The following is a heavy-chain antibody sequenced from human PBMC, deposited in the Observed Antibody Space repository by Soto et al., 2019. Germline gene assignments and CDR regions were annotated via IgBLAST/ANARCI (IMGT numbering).Heavy chain of an antibody. D-gene: IGHD2-15*01. CDR2: IQSGGPT. V-gene: IGHV3-66*01. CDR1: GFTVSSKY. Sequence: GGSLRLSCAASGFTVSSKYMSWVRQAPGKGLEWVSLIQSGGPTYYADSVKGRFTISRDTSENTLHLQMDSLRAEDTAVYYCARDDVLCDGARCYGVPLDAWGKGTTVTVS. CDR3: ARDDVLCDGARCYGVPLDA. J-gene: IGHJ6*03.